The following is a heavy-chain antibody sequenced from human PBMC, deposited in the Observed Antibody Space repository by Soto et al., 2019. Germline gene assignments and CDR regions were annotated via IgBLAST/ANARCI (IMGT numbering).Heavy chain of an antibody. J-gene: IGHJ3*02. V-gene: IGHV4-59*01. CDR3: AGGGYSRRWYVLLRAFDI. CDR2: IYYSGST. CDR1: GGSISSYY. D-gene: IGHD6-13*01. Sequence: SETLSLTCTVSGGSISSYYWSWIRQPPGKGLEWIGYIYYSGSTNYNPSLKSRVTISVDTSKNQFSLKLSSVTAADTAVYYCAGGGYSRRWYVLLRAFDIWGQGKMVTVSS.